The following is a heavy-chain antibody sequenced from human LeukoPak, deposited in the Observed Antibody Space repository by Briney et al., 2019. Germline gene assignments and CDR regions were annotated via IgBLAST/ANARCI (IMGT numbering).Heavy chain of an antibody. D-gene: IGHD2-2*01. J-gene: IGHJ4*02. CDR2: IYHSGST. Sequence: PSETLSLTCAVSGGSINSTNWWSWVRQSPGQGLEWIGEIYHSGSTNYNPSLKSRVTISVDKSKNQFSLKLSSVTAADTAVYYCAVFCTSTICFEAEVYWGQGTLVTVSS. V-gene: IGHV4-4*02. CDR3: AVFCTSTICFEAEVY. CDR1: GGSINSTNW.